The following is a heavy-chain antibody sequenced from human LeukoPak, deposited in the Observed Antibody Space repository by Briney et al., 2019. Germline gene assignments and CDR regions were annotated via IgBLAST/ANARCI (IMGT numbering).Heavy chain of an antibody. V-gene: IGHV3-7*04. Sequence: GGSLRLSCVASASKFTLNRYWMSWVRQAPGKGLQWVANIKHDGGEAFYVDSVKGRFTISRDNARNLLSLQMNSLTIDDTGVYFCARDALFGSGRTHLDFWGQGTLVSVSP. CDR1: KFTLNRYW. D-gene: IGHD3-10*01. CDR2: IKHDGGEA. J-gene: IGHJ4*02. CDR3: ARDALFGSGRTHLDF.